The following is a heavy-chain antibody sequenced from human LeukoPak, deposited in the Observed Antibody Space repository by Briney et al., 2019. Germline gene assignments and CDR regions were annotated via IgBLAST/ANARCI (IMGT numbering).Heavy chain of an antibody. CDR3: ARRGCIGGTCYGY. D-gene: IGHD2-15*01. CDR2: IYPADSDT. CDR1: GYSFSNDW. Sequence: GESLKIYCKGSGYSFSNDWLGWVRPMPGKGLEWMGIIYPADSDTKYSPSFQGQVTISADKSISTAYLQWNSLGASDTAMYYCARRGCIGGTCYGYWGQGTLVTVSS. V-gene: IGHV5-51*01. J-gene: IGHJ4*02.